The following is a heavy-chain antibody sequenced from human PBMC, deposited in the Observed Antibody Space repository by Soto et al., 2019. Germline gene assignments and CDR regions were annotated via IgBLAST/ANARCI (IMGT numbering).Heavy chain of an antibody. CDR3: ARAIKRWEVNYYFDF. D-gene: IGHD1-26*01. CDR1: GSTFNNFA. Sequence: QVVLLQSGAEVKEPGSSVRVSCQVSGSTFNNFAFSWVRQAPGHGPEWMGGIVVDSNTAEYSQRFQDRVSITADTSTDTLYMELGSLTFEDTAVYYCARAIKRWEVNYYFDFWGQGTLVTVSS. V-gene: IGHV1-69*06. CDR2: IVVDSNTA. J-gene: IGHJ4*02.